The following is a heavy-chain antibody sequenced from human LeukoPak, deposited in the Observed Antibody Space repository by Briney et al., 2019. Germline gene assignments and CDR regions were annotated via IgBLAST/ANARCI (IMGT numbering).Heavy chain of an antibody. V-gene: IGHV4-30-4*01. Sequence: SQTLSLTCTVSGGSISSGDFYWSWIRQPPEKGLEYIGYIYHSGITFYNPSLRSRVTVSIDTSKNQFSLKLSSVTAADTAVYYCARDRSTVDYYGLDLWGQGTTVIVSS. CDR3: ARDRSTVDYYGLDL. CDR2: IYHSGIT. J-gene: IGHJ6*02. D-gene: IGHD4-11*01. CDR1: GGSISSGDFY.